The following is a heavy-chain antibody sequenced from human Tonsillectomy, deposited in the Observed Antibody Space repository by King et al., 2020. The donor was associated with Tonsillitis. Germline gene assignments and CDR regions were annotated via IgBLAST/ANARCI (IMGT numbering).Heavy chain of an antibody. CDR1: GFIFRNYE. CDR3: ARDLSTVAASNGLDV. CDR2: ISSDGSKR. J-gene: IGHJ6*02. V-gene: IGHV3-30*04. Sequence: VQLVESGGGVVQPGRSLRLSCAASGFIFRNYEMDWVRQAPGKGLDGVALISSDGSKRYYADSVQGRFTISRDNSRNTLSLQMSSLSAEDTAVYHCARDLSTVAASNGLDVWGQGTTVTVSS. D-gene: IGHD6-19*01.